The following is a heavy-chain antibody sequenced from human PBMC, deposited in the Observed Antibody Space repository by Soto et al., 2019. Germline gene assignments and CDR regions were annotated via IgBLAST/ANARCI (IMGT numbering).Heavy chain of an antibody. CDR3: ARDNVCSSTSCYDAFDI. D-gene: IGHD2-2*01. J-gene: IGHJ3*02. Sequence: SETLSLTCTVSGGSISSSGYYWSWIRQHPGKGLEWIGYIYYSGSTYYNPSLKSRVTISVDTSKNQFSLKLSSVTAADTAVYYRARDNVCSSTSCYDAFDIWGQGTMVTVSS. V-gene: IGHV4-31*03. CDR2: IYYSGST. CDR1: GGSISSSGYY.